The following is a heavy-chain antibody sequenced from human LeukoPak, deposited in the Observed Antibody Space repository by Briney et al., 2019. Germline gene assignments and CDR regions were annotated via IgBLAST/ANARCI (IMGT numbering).Heavy chain of an antibody. Sequence: GASVMVSCKASGGTFSSYAISWVRQAPGQGLEWMGGIIPIFGTANYAQKFQGRVTITTDESTSTGYMELSSLRSEDTAVYYCASTGRSLLEWLPTNYYYYYMDVWGKGTTVTVSS. CDR3: ASTGRSLLEWLPTNYYYYYMDV. D-gene: IGHD3-3*01. CDR2: IIPIFGTA. J-gene: IGHJ6*03. V-gene: IGHV1-69*05. CDR1: GGTFSSYA.